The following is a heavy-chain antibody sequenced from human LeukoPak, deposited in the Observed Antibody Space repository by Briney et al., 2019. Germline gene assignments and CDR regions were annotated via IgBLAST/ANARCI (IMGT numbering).Heavy chain of an antibody. CDR3: AKDESGMIVVVTVDY. CDR1: GFIVSDKY. D-gene: IGHD3-22*01. Sequence: GGSLRLSCAASGFIVSDKYMNWVRQAPGKGLEWVSVLYSGGNIYADSVKGRFAISRDNSKNTLYLQMNSLRAEDTAVYYCAKDESGMIVVVTVDYWGQGTLVTVSS. V-gene: IGHV3-66*02. J-gene: IGHJ4*02. CDR2: LYSGGNI.